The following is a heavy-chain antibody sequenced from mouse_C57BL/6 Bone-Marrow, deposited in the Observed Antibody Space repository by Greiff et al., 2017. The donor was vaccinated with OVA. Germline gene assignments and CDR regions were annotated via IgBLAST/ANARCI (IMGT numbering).Heavy chain of an antibody. CDR1: GFSFNTYA. D-gene: IGHD1-1*01. CDR2: IRSKSNNYAT. V-gene: IGHV10-1*01. Sequence: EVKLVESGGGLVQPKGSLKLSCAASGFSFNTYAMNWVRQAPGKGLEWVARIRSKSNNYATYYADSVKDRFTISRDDSESMLYLQMNNLKTEDTAMYYCVRHDYGSSWFAYWGQGTLVTVSA. J-gene: IGHJ3*01. CDR3: VRHDYGSSWFAY.